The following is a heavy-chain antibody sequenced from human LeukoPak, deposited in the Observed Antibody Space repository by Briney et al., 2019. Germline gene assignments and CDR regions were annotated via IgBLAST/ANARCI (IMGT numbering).Heavy chain of an antibody. D-gene: IGHD2-21*02. Sequence: GGSLRLSCAAPGFTFSSYAMSWVRQAPGKGLGWVSVISGSGASTYYADSMKGRLTISRDNSKNTLYLQINSLRAEDTAVYYCAKGSCGGDCFKGSDYLGQGTLVTVSS. CDR3: AKGSCGGDCFKGSDY. CDR2: ISGSGAST. CDR1: GFTFSSYA. V-gene: IGHV3-23*01. J-gene: IGHJ4*02.